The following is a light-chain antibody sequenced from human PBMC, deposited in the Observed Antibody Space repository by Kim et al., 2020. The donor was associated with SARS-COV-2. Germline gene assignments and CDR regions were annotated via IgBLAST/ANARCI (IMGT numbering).Light chain of an antibody. CDR1: SGHRSYA. V-gene: IGLV4-69*01. Sequence: ASVKLTCTLSSGHRSYAIAWHQQQPEKGPRYLMKLNSDGSHSKGDGIPDRFSGSSSGAERYLTISSLQSEDEADYYCQTWGTGIVVFGGGTQLTVL. CDR3: QTWGTGIVV. J-gene: IGLJ2*01. CDR2: LNSDGSH.